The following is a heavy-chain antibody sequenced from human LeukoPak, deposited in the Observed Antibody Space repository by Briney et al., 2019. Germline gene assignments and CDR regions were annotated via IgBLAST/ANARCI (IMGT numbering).Heavy chain of an antibody. Sequence: PGRSLRLSCAASGFTFSSYAMHWVRQAPGKGLEWVAVISHDGSNKYYADSVKGRFTISRDNSKNTLYLQMNSLRAEDTAVYYCAKSYYDSSGYRGDLEYWGQGTLVTVSS. CDR2: ISHDGSNK. J-gene: IGHJ4*02. D-gene: IGHD3-22*01. CDR3: AKSYYDSSGYRGDLEY. V-gene: IGHV3-30*04. CDR1: GFTFSSYA.